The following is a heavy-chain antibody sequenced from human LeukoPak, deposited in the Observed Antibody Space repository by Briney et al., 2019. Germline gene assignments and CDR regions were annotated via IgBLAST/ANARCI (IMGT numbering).Heavy chain of an antibody. CDR2: INWNGGST. D-gene: IGHD1-1*01. CDR3: ARSSHNNYWYFDS. Sequence: GGSLRLSCAASGFIFDDYGMSWVRQAPGKGLECVSGINWNGGSTGHPDSVKGRFPISRDNAKNSLYLQMNSLRAEDTALYYCARSSHNNYWYFDSWGPGTPVTVSS. J-gene: IGHJ4*02. V-gene: IGHV3-20*04. CDR1: GFIFDDYG.